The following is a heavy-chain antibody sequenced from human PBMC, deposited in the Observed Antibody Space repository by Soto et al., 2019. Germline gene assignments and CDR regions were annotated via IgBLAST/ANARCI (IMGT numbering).Heavy chain of an antibody. V-gene: IGHV3-23*01. D-gene: IGHD6-13*01. J-gene: IGHJ5*02. CDR2: TTGSGGSA. CDR1: GFTFSSYA. CDR3: AKDQGLYSSSWFDP. Sequence: GGSLRLSCAASGFTFSSYAMSWVRQAPGKGLEWVSATTGSGGSAYYADSVKGRFTISRDNSKNTLYLQMNSLRAEDTAVYCCAKDQGLYSSSWFDPWGQGXLVTVSS.